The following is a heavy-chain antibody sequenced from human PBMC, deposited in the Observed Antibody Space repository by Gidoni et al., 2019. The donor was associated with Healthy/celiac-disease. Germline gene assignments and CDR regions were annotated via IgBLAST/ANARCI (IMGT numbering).Heavy chain of an antibody. J-gene: IGHJ4*02. Sequence: QVQLQQWGAGLLKPSETLSLTCAVYGGSFSGYYWSWLRQPPGKGLGWIGEIKHSGSTNYNPSLKSRVTISVDTSKNQFSLKLSSVTAADTAVYYCARLQYYYDSSGYYYDYWGQGTLVTVSS. D-gene: IGHD3-22*01. CDR1: GGSFSGYY. CDR2: IKHSGST. CDR3: ARLQYYYDSSGYYYDY. V-gene: IGHV4-34*01.